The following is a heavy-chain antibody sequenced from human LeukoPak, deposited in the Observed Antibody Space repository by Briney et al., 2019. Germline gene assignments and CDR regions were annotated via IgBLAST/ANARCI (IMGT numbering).Heavy chain of an antibody. D-gene: IGHD1-1*01. CDR1: GYTFTSYY. Sequence: ASVKVSCKASGYTFTSYYMHWVRQAPGQGLEWMGIINPSGGSTSYAQKFQDRVTMTRDTSTSAVYMELSSLRSEDTAVYYCARCPRRNWNFDYWGQGTLVTVSS. V-gene: IGHV1-46*01. J-gene: IGHJ4*02. CDR3: ARCPRRNWNFDY. CDR2: INPSGGST.